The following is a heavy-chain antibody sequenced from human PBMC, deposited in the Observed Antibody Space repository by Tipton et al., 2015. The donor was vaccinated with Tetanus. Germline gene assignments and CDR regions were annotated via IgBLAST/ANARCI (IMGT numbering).Heavy chain of an antibody. CDR2: IYYSGTT. V-gene: IGHV4-59*01. CDR3: ARATEWLGRGFDF. D-gene: IGHD3-10*01. J-gene: IGHJ4*02. CDR1: GGSISPFY. Sequence: TLSLTCTVSGGSISPFYWNWIRQSPGKGLEWIGYIYYSGTTNYNPSLKSRVTMSVDTSKNQISLKLNSVTAADAAVYYCARATEWLGRGFDFWGQGTLVPVSP.